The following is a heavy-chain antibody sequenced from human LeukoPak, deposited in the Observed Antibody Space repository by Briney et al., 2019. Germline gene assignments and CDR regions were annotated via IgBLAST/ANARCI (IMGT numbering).Heavy chain of an antibody. J-gene: IGHJ3*02. D-gene: IGHD5-18*01. V-gene: IGHV1-69*05. Sequence: SVKVSCKASGGTFSSYAISWVRQAPGQGLEWMGRIIPIFGTANYAQKFQGRVTITTDESTSTAYMELSSLGSEDTAVYYCASNSISGYSYGYISRAFDIWGQGTMVTVSS. CDR2: IIPIFGTA. CDR3: ASNSISGYSYGYISRAFDI. CDR1: GGTFSSYA.